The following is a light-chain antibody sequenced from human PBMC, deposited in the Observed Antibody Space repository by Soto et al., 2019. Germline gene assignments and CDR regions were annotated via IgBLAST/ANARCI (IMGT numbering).Light chain of an antibody. CDR1: QSVSIW. CDR2: KSS. CDR3: QKFNTSPWT. Sequence: DIQMTQSPSTLSASEGDRVTISCRASQSVSIWLAWYQQKPGRAPKLLIYKSSILESGVPSRFSGSGSGTEFTLTIRSLQPDDFATYSCQKFNTSPWTFGQGTKVDI. V-gene: IGKV1-5*03. J-gene: IGKJ1*01.